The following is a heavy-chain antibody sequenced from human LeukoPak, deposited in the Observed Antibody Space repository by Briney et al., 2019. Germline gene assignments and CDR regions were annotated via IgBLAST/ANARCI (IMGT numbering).Heavy chain of an antibody. D-gene: IGHD3-22*01. Sequence: SVKVSCKASGGTFSSYAISWVRQAPGQGLEWMGGIIPIFGTANYAQKFQGRVTITTDESTSTAYMELSSLRSEDTAVYYCARVSYDREHDAFDIWGQGTMVTVSS. CDR1: GGTFSSYA. CDR3: ARVSYDREHDAFDI. J-gene: IGHJ3*02. CDR2: IIPIFGTA. V-gene: IGHV1-69*05.